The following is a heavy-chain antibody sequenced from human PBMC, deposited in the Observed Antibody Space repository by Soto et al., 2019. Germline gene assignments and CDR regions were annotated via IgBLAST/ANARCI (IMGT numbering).Heavy chain of an antibody. V-gene: IGHV4-59*01. CDR3: ARGWRDSAYYCYYYMDV. CDR1: GGSISSYY. CDR2: IYYSGST. J-gene: IGHJ6*03. D-gene: IGHD3-10*01. Sequence: QVQLQESGPGLVKPSETLSLTCTVSGGSISSYYWSWIRQPPGKGLEWIGYIYYSGSTNYNPSLKGRVTISVDTSKNQFALELSSVTAADTAVYYCARGWRDSAYYCYYYMDVWGKGTTVTVSS.